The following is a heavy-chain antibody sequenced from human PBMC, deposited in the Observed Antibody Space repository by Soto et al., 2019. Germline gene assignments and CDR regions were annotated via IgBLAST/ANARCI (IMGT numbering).Heavy chain of an antibody. D-gene: IGHD3-9*01. J-gene: IGHJ6*02. CDR1: GGSISSYY. CDR3: SRGLRDYDILTGYPYYYYYYGMDV. CDR2: IYYSGST. Sequence: SETLSLTCTVSGGSISSYYWSWIRQPPGKGLEWIGYIYYSGSTNYNPSIKSRVNISVDTSKNQISMKMSSVTAADTAAYYCSRGLRDYDILTGYPYYYYYYGMDVWGQGTTVT. V-gene: IGHV4-59*01.